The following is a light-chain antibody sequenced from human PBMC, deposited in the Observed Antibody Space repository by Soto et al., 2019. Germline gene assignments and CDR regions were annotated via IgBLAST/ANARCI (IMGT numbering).Light chain of an antibody. CDR3: QQTHSRPVT. J-gene: IGKJ3*01. CDR2: GAS. Sequence: DIQMTQSPSSLSASVGDRVTITCRANQSISRYLNWYQQKPGKAPNLLIYGASNLQSGVPSRFSGSGSGTDFTLTVSSVHLEDFATYYCQQTHSRPVTFGPGTKVDI. CDR1: QSISRY. V-gene: IGKV1-39*01.